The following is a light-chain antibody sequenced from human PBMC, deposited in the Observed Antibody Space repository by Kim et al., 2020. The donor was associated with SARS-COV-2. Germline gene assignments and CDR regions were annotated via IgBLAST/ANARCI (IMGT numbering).Light chain of an antibody. Sequence: TLSPSVGDRVTITCRATQEVTRGLAWYQQKPGRAPKLLIYDASTLDRGVPSRFRGSGSGTEFALTINSLQPDDFASYYCQHRQTFGQGTKVDIK. CDR3: QHRQT. V-gene: IGKV1-5*01. CDR2: DAS. J-gene: IGKJ1*01. CDR1: QEVTRG.